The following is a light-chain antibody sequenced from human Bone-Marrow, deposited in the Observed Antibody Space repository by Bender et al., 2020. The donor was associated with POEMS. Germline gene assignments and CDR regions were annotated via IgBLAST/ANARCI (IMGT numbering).Light chain of an antibody. CDR2: DND. CDR1: NIGSKS. CDR3: QVWDLSSEVV. V-gene: IGLV3-21*02. J-gene: IGLJ2*01. Sequence: SYVLTQAPSVSVAPGQTARMTCGGYNIGSKSVHWYQQKPGQAPALVIYDNDDRPSGIPDRFSGSNSENTATLTITTVEGEDEADYFCQVWDLSSEVVSGGGTKLTVL.